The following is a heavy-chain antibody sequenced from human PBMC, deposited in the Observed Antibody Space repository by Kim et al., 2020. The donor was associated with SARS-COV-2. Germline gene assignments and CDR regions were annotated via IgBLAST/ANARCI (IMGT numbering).Heavy chain of an antibody. D-gene: IGHD6-13*01. Sequence: KGRFTISRDNAKNSLYLQMNSLRDEDTAVYYCARYSSSWYGYYYYYGMDVWGQGTTVTVSS. V-gene: IGHV3-48*02. CDR3: ARYSSSWYGYYYYYGMDV. J-gene: IGHJ6*02.